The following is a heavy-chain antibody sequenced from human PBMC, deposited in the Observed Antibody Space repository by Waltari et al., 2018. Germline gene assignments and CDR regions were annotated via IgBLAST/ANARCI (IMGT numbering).Heavy chain of an antibody. CDR2: INVDGSST. D-gene: IGHD4-4*01. V-gene: IGHV3-74*01. CDR3: KRGEINYSRFDY. Sequence: EVQLVESGGDLVQPGGSLRLSCAASGFTFSNYWMHWVRQAPGKGLAWGSRINVDGSSTVYANSVAGRFTISRDNAKNTVYLEMSGLRAEDTAVYYCKRGEINYSRFDYWGQGSLVTVSS. CDR1: GFTFSNYW. J-gene: IGHJ4*02.